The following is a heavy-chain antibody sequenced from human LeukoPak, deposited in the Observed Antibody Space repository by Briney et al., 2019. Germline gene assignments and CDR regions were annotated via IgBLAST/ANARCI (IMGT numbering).Heavy chain of an antibody. CDR3: ASTAEGYYYDSSGYCRIDY. V-gene: IGHV1-18*01. CDR1: GYTFTGYG. Sequence: ASVKVSCKASGYTFTGYGISWVRQAPGQGLEWMGWISAYNGNTNYAQKLQGRVTMTTDTSTSTAYMELRSLRSDDTAVYYCASTAEGYYYDSSGYCRIDYWGQGTLVTVSS. J-gene: IGHJ4*02. D-gene: IGHD3-22*01. CDR2: ISAYNGNT.